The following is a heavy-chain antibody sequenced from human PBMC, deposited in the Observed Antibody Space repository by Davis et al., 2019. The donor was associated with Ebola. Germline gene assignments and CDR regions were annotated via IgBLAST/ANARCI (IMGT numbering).Heavy chain of an antibody. D-gene: IGHD1-26*01. Sequence: PGGSLRLSCAASGFTFSGTAMHWVRQASGKGLEWVGRIRSKANSYATAYAASVKGRFTISRDDSKNTAYLQMNSLKTEDTAVYYCTRLLWGGSYGFGYWGQGTLVTVSS. J-gene: IGHJ4*02. V-gene: IGHV3-73*01. CDR3: TRLLWGGSYGFGY. CDR2: IRSKANSYAT. CDR1: GFTFSGTA.